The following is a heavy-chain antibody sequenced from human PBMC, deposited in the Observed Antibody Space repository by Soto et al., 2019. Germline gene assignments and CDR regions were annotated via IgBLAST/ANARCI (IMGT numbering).Heavy chain of an antibody. CDR1: GFTFSSYA. CDR3: SKSGSGSYFGGYYFDY. CDR2: IGATGSTT. J-gene: IGHJ4*02. V-gene: IGHV3-23*01. D-gene: IGHD3-10*01. Sequence: EVQLLESGGGLVQPGGSLRLSCAASGFTFSSYAMNWVRQAPGKGLEWVPAIGATGSTTYYADSVKGRFTISRDNSKNTLYLQVKSLRAEDTAVYYCSKSGSGSYFGGYYFDYWGQGTLVAVSS.